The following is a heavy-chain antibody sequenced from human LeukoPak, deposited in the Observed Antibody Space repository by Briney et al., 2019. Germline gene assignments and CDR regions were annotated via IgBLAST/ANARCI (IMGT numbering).Heavy chain of an antibody. CDR3: TALAGAEVTNWFDP. J-gene: IGHJ5*02. CDR1: GGSISSGGYY. Sequence: SQTLSLTCTVSGGSISSGGYYWSWIRQHPGKGLEWIGLIYYSGSTYYNPSLKSRVTISVDTSKNQFSLKLSSVTAADTAVYYCTALAGAEVTNWFDPWGQGTLVTVSS. D-gene: IGHD1-26*01. V-gene: IGHV4-31*03. CDR2: IYYSGST.